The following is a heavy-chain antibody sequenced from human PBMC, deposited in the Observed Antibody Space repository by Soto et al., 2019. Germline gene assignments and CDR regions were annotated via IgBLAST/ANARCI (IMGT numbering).Heavy chain of an antibody. CDR3: ARDRRHKLDLYYYYGMDV. J-gene: IGHJ6*02. Sequence: ASVKVSCKASGYTFTSYYMHWVRQAPGQGLEWMGIINPSGGSTSYAQKFQGRVTMTRDTSTSTVYMELSSLRSEDTAVYYCARDRRHKLDLYYYYGMDVWGQGTTVTVS. CDR2: INPSGGST. V-gene: IGHV1-46*01. D-gene: IGHD1-1*01. CDR1: GYTFTSYY.